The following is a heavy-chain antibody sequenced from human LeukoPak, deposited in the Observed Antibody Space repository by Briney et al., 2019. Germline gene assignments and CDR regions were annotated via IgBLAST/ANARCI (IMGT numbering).Heavy chain of an antibody. CDR1: GFTFNNYG. D-gene: IGHD2-2*01. CDR3: GKGPLRGTAAAIDS. J-gene: IGHJ4*02. Sequence: GGSLRLSCAASGFTFNNYGMHWVRQAPGKGLEWVAVISYDGRNKHYPDSVKGRFTISRDISTDTLWLQMDSLRTEDTAVYYGGKGPLRGTAAAIDSGGQGPLVPVPS. V-gene: IGHV3-30*18. CDR2: ISYDGRNK.